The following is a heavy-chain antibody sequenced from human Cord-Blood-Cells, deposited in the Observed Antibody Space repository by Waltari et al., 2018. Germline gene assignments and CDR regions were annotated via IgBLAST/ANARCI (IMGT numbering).Heavy chain of an antibody. V-gene: IGHV4-59*11. J-gene: IGHJ3*02. Sequence: QVQLQESGPGLVKPSETLSLTCTVPGGSISSHYWSWIRQPPGKGRVWIGYIYYSGSTNYNPSLKSRVTRSVDTSKNQFSLKLSSVTGADTAVYYCASTGIAAAGRGAFDIWGQGTMVTVSS. CDR1: GGSISSHY. CDR3: ASTGIAAAGRGAFDI. CDR2: IYYSGST. D-gene: IGHD6-13*01.